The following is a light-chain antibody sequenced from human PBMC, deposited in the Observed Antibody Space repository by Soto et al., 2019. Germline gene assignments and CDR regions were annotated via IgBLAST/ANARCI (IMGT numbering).Light chain of an antibody. CDR3: AAWDNSLNGVL. V-gene: IGLV1-44*01. CDR2: NNN. CDR1: SSSIGSNP. J-gene: IGLJ2*01. Sequence: QSVLTQPPSASGTPGQRVTISCSGSSSSIGSNPVHWYQQLPGTAPKLLVHNNNHRPSCVPDRFSGSKSGTSASLAISGLQSEDEADYYCAAWDNSLNGVLFGGGTKLTVL.